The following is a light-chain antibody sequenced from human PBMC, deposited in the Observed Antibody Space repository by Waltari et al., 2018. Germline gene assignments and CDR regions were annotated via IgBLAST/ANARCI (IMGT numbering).Light chain of an antibody. J-gene: IGKJ4*01. CDR2: STS. CDR3: QQYDGSAVT. V-gene: IGKV3-20*01. Sequence: IVLTQSPDTLSLSPGGRATLSCRASQSVTSISLAWYQQKPGQAPRLLIYSTSSRATDFSDRFSGSGSGTDFTLTINRLEPEDSAVYHCQQYDGSAVTFGGGTRVEIK. CDR1: QSVTSIS.